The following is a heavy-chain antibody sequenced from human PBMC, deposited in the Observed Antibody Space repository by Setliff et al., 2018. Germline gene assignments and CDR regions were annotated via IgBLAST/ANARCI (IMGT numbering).Heavy chain of an antibody. D-gene: IGHD3-3*02. CDR1: GFTFSSYA. V-gene: IGHV3-30-3*01. Sequence: LRLSCAAFGFTFSSYALHWVRQAPGKGLEWVAVISYDGSKYHYSDSVKGRFTISRDRSRNTVELQMDSLRDEDTAVYYCGRDRIGPFLSYMDGWGKGTAVTVSS. CDR2: ISYDGSKY. J-gene: IGHJ6*03. CDR3: GRDRIGPFLSYMDG.